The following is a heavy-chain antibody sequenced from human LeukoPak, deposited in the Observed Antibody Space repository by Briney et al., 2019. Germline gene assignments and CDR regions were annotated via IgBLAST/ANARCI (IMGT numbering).Heavy chain of an antibody. V-gene: IGHV3-33*06. CDR2: RWSDGSNQ. CDR3: AKDAQRGFDYSNSLEY. CDR1: KFTFSHYG. J-gene: IGHJ4*02. Sequence: GRSLRLSCAAAKFTFSHYGMHWVRQAPGKGLEWVAVRWSDGSNQYHADSVKGRFTISRDNSKNTVYLQMNSLRVEDTGVYYCAKDAQRGFDYSNSLEYWGQGILVTVSS. D-gene: IGHD4-11*01.